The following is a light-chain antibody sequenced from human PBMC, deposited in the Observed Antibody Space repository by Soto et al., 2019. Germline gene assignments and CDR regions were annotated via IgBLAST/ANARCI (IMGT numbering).Light chain of an antibody. CDR1: QSVTNTY. V-gene: IGKV3-20*01. J-gene: IGKJ5*01. CDR2: STS. Sequence: EVVLTQSPGTLSLSPGERATLSCRASQSVTNTYLAWYQQKPGQAPRLLMYSTSRRATGIPDRFTGRGSGTDFILTISRLEPEDFAVYYCQQYANSPRLTFGQGTRLEIK. CDR3: QQYANSPRLT.